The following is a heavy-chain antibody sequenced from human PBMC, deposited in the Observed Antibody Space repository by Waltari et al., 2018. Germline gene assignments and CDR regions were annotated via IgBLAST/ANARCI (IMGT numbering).Heavy chain of an antibody. J-gene: IGHJ4*02. CDR3: AASRCDRTCCYGNAY. Sequence: WFGPAPGKGLEWVASISYAARNKYYLDSVSGRFTISGDNSKNTLCLQVDSLRVEVTAVYYFAASRCDRTCCYGNAYWGQGTLVAGSS. D-gene: IGHD3-16*01. V-gene: IGHV3-33*05. CDR2: ISYAARNK.